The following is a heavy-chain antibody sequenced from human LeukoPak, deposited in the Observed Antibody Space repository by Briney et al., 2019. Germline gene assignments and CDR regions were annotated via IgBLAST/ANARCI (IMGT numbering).Heavy chain of an antibody. Sequence: ASVKVSCKASGYTFTSYDINWVRQATGQGLEWMGWMNPNSGNTGYAQKFQGRVTMTRDTSISTAYVELSSLRSEDTAVYYCAKAGIVATMNADWFDPWGQGTLVIVSS. CDR2: MNPNSGNT. J-gene: IGHJ5*02. D-gene: IGHD5-12*01. CDR1: GYTFTSYD. V-gene: IGHV1-8*01. CDR3: AKAGIVATMNADWFDP.